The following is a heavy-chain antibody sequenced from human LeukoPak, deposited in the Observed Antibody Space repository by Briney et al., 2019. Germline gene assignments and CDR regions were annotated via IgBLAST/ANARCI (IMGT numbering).Heavy chain of an antibody. CDR2: IVVSSGNT. V-gene: IGHV1-58*02. Sequence: SXKVSCKASGFTFTSSAMQWVRQARGQRLEWIGWIVVSSGNTNYAQKFQERVTITRDRSKSTAYMELSSLRSEDTAVYYCAATSKLRFLEWLPRDWYFDLWGRGTLVTVSS. CDR1: GFTFTSSA. D-gene: IGHD3-3*01. CDR3: AATSKLRFLEWLPRDWYFDL. J-gene: IGHJ2*01.